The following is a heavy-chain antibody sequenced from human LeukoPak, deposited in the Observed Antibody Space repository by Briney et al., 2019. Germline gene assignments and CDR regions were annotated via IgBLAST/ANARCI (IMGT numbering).Heavy chain of an antibody. CDR3: AKDLDNDFWSGYPDY. V-gene: IGHV3-30*18. CDR2: ISYDGSNK. J-gene: IGHJ4*02. CDR1: GFTFSSYG. Sequence: PGGSLRLSCAASGFTFSSYGMHWVRQAPGKGLEWVAVISYDGSNKYYADSVKGRFTNSRDNSKNTLYLQMNSLRAEDTAVYYCAKDLDNDFWSGYPDYWGQGTLVTVSS. D-gene: IGHD3-3*01.